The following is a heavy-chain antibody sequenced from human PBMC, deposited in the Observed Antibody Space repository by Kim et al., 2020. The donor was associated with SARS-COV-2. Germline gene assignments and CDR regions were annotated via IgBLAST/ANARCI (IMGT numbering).Heavy chain of an antibody. D-gene: IGHD6-13*01. Sequence: ADSVKGRFTISRDNSKNTLYLQMNSLRAEDTAVYYCARDRYSSSSFNWFDPWGQGTLVTVSS. CDR3: ARDRYSSSSFNWFDP. V-gene: IGHV3-30*07. J-gene: IGHJ5*02.